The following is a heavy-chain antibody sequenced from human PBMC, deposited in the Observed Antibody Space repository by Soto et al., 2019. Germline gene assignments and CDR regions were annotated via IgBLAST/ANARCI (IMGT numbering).Heavy chain of an antibody. J-gene: IGHJ4*02. CDR1: GFTFGASA. Sequence: PGGSLRLSCAASGFTFGASALHWVRQAPGKGLEWVAVISSDGSNRYYADSVKGRFTISRDNSKNTLYLQMNSLRIEDTAVYYCTKDRATHRNYWGQGTLVTVSS. CDR2: ISSDGSNR. V-gene: IGHV3-30*04. D-gene: IGHD5-12*01. CDR3: TKDRATHRNY.